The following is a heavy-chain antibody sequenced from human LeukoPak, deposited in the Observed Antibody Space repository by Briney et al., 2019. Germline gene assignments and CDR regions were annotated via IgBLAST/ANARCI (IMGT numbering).Heavy chain of an antibody. CDR1: GFTFSSYS. Sequence: GGSLRLSCAASGFTFSSYSMNWVRQAPGKGLEWVSSISSSSSYIYYADSVKGRFTISRDNAKNTLNLQMNSLRAEDTAVYYCVKDRTGTYTLDYWGQGTLVTVSS. D-gene: IGHD3-10*01. CDR2: ISSSSSYI. J-gene: IGHJ4*02. CDR3: VKDRTGTYTLDY. V-gene: IGHV3-21*01.